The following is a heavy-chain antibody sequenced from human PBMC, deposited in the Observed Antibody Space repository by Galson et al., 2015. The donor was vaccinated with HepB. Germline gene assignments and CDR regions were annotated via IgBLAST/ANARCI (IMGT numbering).Heavy chain of an antibody. D-gene: IGHD2-8*02. V-gene: IGHV3-23*01. CDR1: GFPFSFYA. Sequence: SLRLSCAASGFPFSFYAMTWVRQAPGEGLEWASTIGGSGGITFYADSVKGRFTVSRDNFKNTLYLQINSLRTEAEDTAVYYCAKSPSTDYPYYFDYWGQGSLVTVSS. CDR3: AKSPSTDYPYYFDY. J-gene: IGHJ4*02. CDR2: IGGSGGIT.